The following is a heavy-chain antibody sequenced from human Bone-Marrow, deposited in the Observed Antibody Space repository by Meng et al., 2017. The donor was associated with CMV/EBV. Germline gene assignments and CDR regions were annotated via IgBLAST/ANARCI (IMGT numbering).Heavy chain of an antibody. J-gene: IGHJ5*02. Sequence: SVKVSCKASGGTFSSYTISWVRQAPGQGLEWMRRIIPILGIANYAQKFQGRVTITADKSTSTAYMELSSLRSEDTAVYYCARLSSNYYDSSGRNWFDPWGQGTLVTVSS. V-gene: IGHV1-69*02. CDR1: GGTFSSYT. D-gene: IGHD3-22*01. CDR2: IIPILGIA. CDR3: ARLSSNYYDSSGRNWFDP.